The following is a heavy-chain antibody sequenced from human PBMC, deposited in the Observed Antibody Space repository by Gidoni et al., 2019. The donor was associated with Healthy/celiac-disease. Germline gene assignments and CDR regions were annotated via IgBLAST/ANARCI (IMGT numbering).Heavy chain of an antibody. J-gene: IGHJ6*03. CDR1: GGSISSGGYY. V-gene: IGHV4-31*03. Sequence: QVQLQESGPGLVKPSQTLSLTCTVSGGSISSGGYYWSWIRQHPGKGLEWIGYTYYSGSTYYNPSLKSRVTISVDTSKNQFSLKLSSVTAADTAVYYCARDRKSGGYYYYYMDVWGKGTTVTVSS. D-gene: IGHD3-10*01. CDR3: ARDRKSGGYYYYYMDV. CDR2: TYYSGST.